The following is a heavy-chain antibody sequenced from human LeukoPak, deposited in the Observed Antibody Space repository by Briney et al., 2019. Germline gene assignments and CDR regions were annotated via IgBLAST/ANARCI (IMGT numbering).Heavy chain of an antibody. CDR1: GFTFSSYS. J-gene: IGHJ4*02. V-gene: IGHV3-21*01. Sequence: NPGGSLRLSCAASGFTFSSYSMNWVRQAPGKGLEWVSSISSSSSYIYYADSVKGRFTISRDNAKNSLYLQINSLRAEDTAVYYCARGNYYDTTDFYWGQGTLVTVSS. CDR3: ARGNYYDTTDFY. D-gene: IGHD3-22*01. CDR2: ISSSSSYI.